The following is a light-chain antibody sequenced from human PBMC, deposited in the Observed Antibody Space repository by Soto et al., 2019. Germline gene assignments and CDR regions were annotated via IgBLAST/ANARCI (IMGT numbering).Light chain of an antibody. J-gene: IGKJ1*01. V-gene: IGKV1-5*01. CDR1: ESISNW. Sequence: QLTQSPTTLPASVGDRVTLTCRASESISNWLAWYQQRPGTAPKLLIYHASILETAVPSRFSGYGSGTEFTLTISSLQPGDFATYYCQQYRTYSFGQGSRVEIK. CDR3: QQYRTYS. CDR2: HAS.